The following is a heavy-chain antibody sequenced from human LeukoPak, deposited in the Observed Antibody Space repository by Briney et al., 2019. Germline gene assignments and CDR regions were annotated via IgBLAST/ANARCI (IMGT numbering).Heavy chain of an antibody. Sequence: GASLQISCKGSGSIFSSYWIAWVRQLPGKGLEWMGIIYPGDSDTTYSPSFQGQVTISADKSINTAYLHWSSLKASDTAMYYCARRDYGGKHFDYWGQGTLVTVSS. CDR1: GSIFSSYW. CDR2: IYPGDSDT. CDR3: ARRDYGGKHFDY. D-gene: IGHD4-23*01. J-gene: IGHJ4*02. V-gene: IGHV5-51*01.